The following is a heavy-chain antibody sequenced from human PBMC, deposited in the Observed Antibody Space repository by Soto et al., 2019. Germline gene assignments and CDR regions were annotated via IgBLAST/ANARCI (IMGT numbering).Heavy chain of an antibody. V-gene: IGHV3-23*01. J-gene: IGHJ4*02. Sequence: EVQLLESGGGLVQPGGSLRLSCAASGFTFSSYAMSWVRQAPGKGLEWVSAISYSGGATYYADSVKGRFTNSRDNSKDTLYLHMNGLRAEDTAVYYCAKFVQGNGWFHFDYWGQGTLVTVSS. CDR1: GFTFSSYA. CDR2: ISYSGGAT. D-gene: IGHD6-19*01. CDR3: AKFVQGNGWFHFDY.